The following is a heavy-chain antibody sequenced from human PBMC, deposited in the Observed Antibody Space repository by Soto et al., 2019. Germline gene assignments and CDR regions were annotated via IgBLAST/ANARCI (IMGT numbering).Heavy chain of an antibody. CDR2: INHSGST. V-gene: IGHV4-34*01. CDR1: GGSFSGYS. Sequence: SETLSLTCAVYGGSFSGYSWNWIRQPPGKGLEWIGGINHSGSTNYNPSLKSRVTISVDTSKNQFSLKLSSVTAADTAVYYCARENKKRRYCSGGSCLGYGMDVWGQGTTVTVSS. D-gene: IGHD2-15*01. CDR3: ARENKKRRYCSGGSCLGYGMDV. J-gene: IGHJ6*02.